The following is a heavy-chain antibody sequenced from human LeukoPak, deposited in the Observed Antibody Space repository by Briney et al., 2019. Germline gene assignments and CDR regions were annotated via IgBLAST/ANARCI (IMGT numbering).Heavy chain of an antibody. CDR3: ARGSGTGWYTKGYFDY. Sequence: PGGSLRLSCAASGFTFSSYDMHWVRQAPGRGLEWVAAIGTASDTYYPDSVKARFTISRDNAKNSFYLQMNSLGAGDTAVYYCARGSGTGWYTKGYFDYWGQGTLVTVSS. J-gene: IGHJ4*02. D-gene: IGHD6-19*01. CDR1: GFTFSSYD. CDR2: IGTASDT. V-gene: IGHV3-13*01.